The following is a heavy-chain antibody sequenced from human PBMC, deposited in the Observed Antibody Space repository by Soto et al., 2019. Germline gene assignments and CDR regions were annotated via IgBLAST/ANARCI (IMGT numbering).Heavy chain of an antibody. V-gene: IGHV3-23*01. CDR2: ISVSGANT. CDR1: GFTFNNYA. J-gene: IGHJ1*01. CDR3: AKGPLGPMIVVVIIAEYFQH. Sequence: GGSLRLSCAASGFTFNNYAMSWVRQAPGKGLEWVSTISVSGANTYYADSVKGRFTISRDNSKNTLYLQMNSLRAEDTAVYYCAKGPLGPMIVVVIIAEYFQHWGQGTLVTVSS. D-gene: IGHD3-22*01.